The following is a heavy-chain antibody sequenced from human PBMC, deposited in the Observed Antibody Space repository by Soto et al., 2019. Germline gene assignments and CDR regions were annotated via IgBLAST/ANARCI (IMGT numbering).Heavy chain of an antibody. CDR1: GGSISGYY. CDR3: ARLTGGAYLSFYYYMGV. V-gene: IGHV4-59*01. CDR2: IYYSGTT. J-gene: IGHJ6*03. Sequence: SETLSLTCTVSGGSISGYYWSWIRQPPGKGLEWIGYIYYSGTTNYDPSLKSRVTMSVDTSKNQFSLKLSSVTAADTAVYYCARLTGGAYLSFYYYMGVWGKGTTVNVSS. D-gene: IGHD2-8*02.